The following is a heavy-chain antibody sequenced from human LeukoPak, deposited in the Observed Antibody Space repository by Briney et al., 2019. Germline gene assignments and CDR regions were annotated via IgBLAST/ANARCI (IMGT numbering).Heavy chain of an antibody. D-gene: IGHD5-12*01. CDR3: ARYGGYSGYDPFDY. Sequence: SETLSLACIVSGVSITSSDFYWGWIRQPPGKGLEWIGSYYYGGSTYSNPSLSSRVTISIDTSKSQLSLSLTSVTAADTAVYYCARYGGYSGYDPFDYWGQGTLVTVSS. CDR2: YYYGGST. J-gene: IGHJ4*02. V-gene: IGHV4-39*07. CDR1: GVSITSSDFY.